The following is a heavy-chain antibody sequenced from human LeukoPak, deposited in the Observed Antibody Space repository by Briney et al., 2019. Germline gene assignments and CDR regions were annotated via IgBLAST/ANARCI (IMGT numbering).Heavy chain of an antibody. D-gene: IGHD2-2*01. CDR2: ISAYNGNT. CDR1: GYTFTSYG. CDR3: AIHWGYCTSTDCPRYYFDY. J-gene: IGHJ4*02. Sequence: EASVKVSCKASGYTFTSYGISWVRQAPGQGLEWMGWISAYNGNTNSALKLQGRVTMTTDTFTSTAYMKLRSLRSDDTAVYYCAIHWGYCTSTDCPRYYFDYWGQGTLVTVSS. V-gene: IGHV1-18*01.